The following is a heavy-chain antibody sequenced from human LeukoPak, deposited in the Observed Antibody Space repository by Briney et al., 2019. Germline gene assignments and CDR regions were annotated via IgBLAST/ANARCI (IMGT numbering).Heavy chain of an antibody. D-gene: IGHD1-26*01. CDR1: GYTFTDYA. V-gene: IGHV1-18*01. Sequence: GASVKVSCKASGYTFTDYALTWVRQAPGQGLEWMGWISPDNGNTNYAQKFQGRVSMTTDTSTDTAYMELRSLNSDDTAVYYCARGGLGRASTPRYWGQGTLVTVSS. J-gene: IGHJ4*02. CDR3: ARGGLGRASTPRY. CDR2: ISPDNGNT.